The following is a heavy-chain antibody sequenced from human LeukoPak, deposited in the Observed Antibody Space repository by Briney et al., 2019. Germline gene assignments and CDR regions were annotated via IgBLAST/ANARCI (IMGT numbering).Heavy chain of an antibody. Sequence: GGSLRLSCAASGFTFSSYWMSWVRQAPGKGLEWVANIKQDGSEKYYVDSVKGRFTISRDNAKNSLYLQMNSLRAEDTAVYYCARDRPHYYDSSGYFDYWGQGTLVTVSS. J-gene: IGHJ4*02. CDR3: ARDRPHYYDSSGYFDY. CDR2: IKQDGSEK. CDR1: GFTFSSYW. D-gene: IGHD3-22*01. V-gene: IGHV3-7*01.